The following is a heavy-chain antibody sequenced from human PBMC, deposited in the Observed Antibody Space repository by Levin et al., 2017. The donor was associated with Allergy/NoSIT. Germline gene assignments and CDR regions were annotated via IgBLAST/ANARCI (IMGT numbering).Heavy chain of an antibody. J-gene: IGHJ5*02. CDR1: GGSISSGGYY. V-gene: IGHV4-31*03. D-gene: IGHD4-23*01. CDR3: ARGVRPNWFDP. Sequence: SETLSLTCTVSGGSISSGGYYWSWIRQHPGKGLEWIGYIYYSGSTYYNPSLKSRVTISVDTSKNQFSLKLSSVTAADTAVYYCARGVRPNWFDPWGQGTLVTVSS. CDR2: IYYSGST.